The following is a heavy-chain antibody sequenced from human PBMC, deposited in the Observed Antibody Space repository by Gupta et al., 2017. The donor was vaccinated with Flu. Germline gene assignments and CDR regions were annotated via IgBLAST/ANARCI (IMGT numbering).Heavy chain of an antibody. CDR1: GFSLTTQGVG. D-gene: IGHD3-10*01. CDR2: IYYNDDE. V-gene: IGHV2-5*01. J-gene: IGHJ4*02. Sequence: QITLQESGPTLVKPTQTLTLTCTFSGFSLTTQGVGVGWIRQPPGKALEWLALIYYNDDERYSPSLRGRLTITKDTSKNQVVLTMTNMDPVDTATYFCAHRGDSGSRFDTWGQGTLVTVSS. CDR3: AHRGDSGSRFDT.